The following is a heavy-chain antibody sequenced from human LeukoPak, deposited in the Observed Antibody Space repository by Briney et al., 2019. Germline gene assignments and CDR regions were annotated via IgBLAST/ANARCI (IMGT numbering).Heavy chain of an antibody. CDR2: IYYSGCT. V-gene: IGHV4-59*01. J-gene: IGHJ4*02. D-gene: IGHD3-3*01. Sequence: SGTLSLTCTVSGGSISSYYWSWLRQPPGKGLEWIGCIYYSGCTNYNPSIKSRVTISVDTSKNQFSLKLSSVTAADTAVYYCARADGYDFWSGPPSHWGQGTLVTVSS. CDR1: GGSISSYY. CDR3: ARADGYDFWSGPPSH.